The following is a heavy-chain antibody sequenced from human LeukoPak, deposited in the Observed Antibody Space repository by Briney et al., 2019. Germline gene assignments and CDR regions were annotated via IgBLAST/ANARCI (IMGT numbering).Heavy chain of an antibody. D-gene: IGHD3-3*01. Sequence: GGSLRLSCAASGFTFSSYGMHWVRQAPGKGLEWVAFIRYDGSNKYYADSVKGRFTISRDNSKNTLYLQMNSLRAEDTAVYYCAKEYYDFWSGYPFPAMDVWGKGTMVTVSS. V-gene: IGHV3-30*02. CDR1: GFTFSSYG. J-gene: IGHJ6*04. CDR2: IRYDGSNK. CDR3: AKEYYDFWSGYPFPAMDV.